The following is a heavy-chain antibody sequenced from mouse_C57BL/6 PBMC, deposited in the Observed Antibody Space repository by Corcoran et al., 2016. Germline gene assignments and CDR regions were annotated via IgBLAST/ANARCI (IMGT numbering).Heavy chain of an antibody. V-gene: IGHV8-12*01. J-gene: IGHJ4*01. D-gene: IGHD3-3*01. CDR3: ARGAGTGYAMDY. Sequence: QVTLKESGPGILQSSQTISLTCSFSGFSLSTSGMGVSWLRQHSGEGLEWLAHIYWDDDKRYNPSLKSRLTISKDTSRNQVFLKITSVDTADTATYYCARGAGTGYAMDYWGQGTSVTVSS. CDR2: IYWDDDK. CDR1: GFSLSTSGMG.